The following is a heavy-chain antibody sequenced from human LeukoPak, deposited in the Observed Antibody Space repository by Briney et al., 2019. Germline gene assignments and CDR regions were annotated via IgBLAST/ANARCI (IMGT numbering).Heavy chain of an antibody. J-gene: IGHJ4*02. CDR2: ISSSGSHT. CDR1: GFSFSDYY. D-gene: IGHD3-22*01. V-gene: IGHV3-11*06. Sequence: GGSLRLSCVASGFSFSDYYMSWIRQAPGKGLEWVSYISSSGSHTNYADSVTGRFTISRNNAKKSLHLQMNSLRAEDTAVYYCARDRTMTGDRGIDYWGQGTPVTVSS. CDR3: ARDRTMTGDRGIDY.